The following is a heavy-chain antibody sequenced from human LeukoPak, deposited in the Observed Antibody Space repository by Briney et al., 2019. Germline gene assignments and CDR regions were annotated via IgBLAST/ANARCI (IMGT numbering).Heavy chain of an antibody. D-gene: IGHD3-22*01. Sequence: GGSLRLSCAASGFTFDDYAMHWVRQAPGKGLEWVSGISWNSGSIGYADSVKGRFTISRDNAKNSLYLQMNSLRAEDTAVYYCARELRRITMIVVVPDAFDIWGQGTMVTVSS. J-gene: IGHJ3*02. CDR3: ARELRRITMIVVVPDAFDI. CDR2: ISWNSGSI. CDR1: GFTFDDYA. V-gene: IGHV3-9*01.